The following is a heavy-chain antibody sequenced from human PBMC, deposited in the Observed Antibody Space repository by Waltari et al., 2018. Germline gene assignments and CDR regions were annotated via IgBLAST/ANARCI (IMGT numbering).Heavy chain of an antibody. V-gene: IGHV4-38-2*01. CDR2: IYHSGST. Sequence: QVQLQESGPGLVKPSETLSLTCAVSGYSISSGYYWGWIRQPPGKGLEWIGSIYHSGSTYYNPSLKIRVTISVDTSKNQFSLKLSSVTAADTAVYYCARLMITFGGVIVSFDYWGQGTLVTVSS. D-gene: IGHD3-16*02. CDR3: ARLMITFGGVIVSFDY. J-gene: IGHJ4*02. CDR1: GYSISSGYY.